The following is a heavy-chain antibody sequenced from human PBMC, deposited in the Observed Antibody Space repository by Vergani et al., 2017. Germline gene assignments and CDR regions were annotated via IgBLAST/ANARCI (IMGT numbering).Heavy chain of an antibody. CDR1: GGSFSGYY. V-gene: IGHV4-34*01. Sequence: QVQLQQWGAGLLKPSETLSLTCAVYGGSFSGYYWSWIRPPPGKGLEWIGEINHSGSTNYNPSLKSPVAISVDTSKNQFSLKLSAVTAADPAVYYCAGTAQGYGHWGQGTLVTVSS. J-gene: IGHJ4*02. CDR2: INHSGST. CDR3: AGTAQGYGH. D-gene: IGHD1-1*01.